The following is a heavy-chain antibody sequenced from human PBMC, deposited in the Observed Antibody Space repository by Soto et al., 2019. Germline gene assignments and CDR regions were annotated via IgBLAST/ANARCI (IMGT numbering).Heavy chain of an antibody. Sequence: PGGSLRLSCAASGFTFSNAWMNWVRQAPGKGLEWVGRIKSKTDGGTTDYAAPVKGRFTISRDDSKNTLYLQMNSLKTEDTAVYYCSISYYYDSSGFYDYWGQGTLVTVSS. D-gene: IGHD3-22*01. CDR1: GFTFSNAW. CDR3: SISYYYDSSGFYDY. CDR2: IKSKTDGGTT. J-gene: IGHJ4*02. V-gene: IGHV3-15*07.